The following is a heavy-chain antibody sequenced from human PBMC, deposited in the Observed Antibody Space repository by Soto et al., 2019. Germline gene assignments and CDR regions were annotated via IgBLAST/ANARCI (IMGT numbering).Heavy chain of an antibody. J-gene: IGHJ3*02. CDR3: ARGLASLPVFAFDI. CDR1: GFSLSTSGVG. V-gene: IGHV2-5*01. CDR2: IYWSGDE. D-gene: IGHD3-3*02. Sequence: ESGPTLVNPTQTLTLTCSFSGFSLSTSGVGVGWIRQSPGKALEWLALIYWSGDEHYRPSLKSRLSIIKDTSKNHVVLIMTDMDPVDTATYYCARGLASLPVFAFDICGQRTMLTVSS.